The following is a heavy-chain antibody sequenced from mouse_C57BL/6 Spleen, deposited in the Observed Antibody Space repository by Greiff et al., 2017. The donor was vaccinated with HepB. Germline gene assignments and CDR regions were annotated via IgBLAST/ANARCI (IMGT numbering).Heavy chain of an antibody. J-gene: IGHJ4*01. CDR1: GFTFSSYA. CDR2: ISSGGDYI. V-gene: IGHV5-9-1*02. CDR3: TRDPGREYYYAMDY. Sequence: DVMLVESGEGLVKPGGSLKLSCAASGFTFSSYAMSWVRQTPEKRLEWVAYISSGGDYIYYADTVKGRFTISRDNARNTLYLQMSSLKSEDTAMYYCTRDPGREYYYAMDYWGQGTSVTVSS.